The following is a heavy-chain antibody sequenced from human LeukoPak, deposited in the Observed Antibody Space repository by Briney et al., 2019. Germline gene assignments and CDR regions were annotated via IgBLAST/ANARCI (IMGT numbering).Heavy chain of an antibody. J-gene: IGHJ5*02. D-gene: IGHD2-2*01. CDR1: GYTFTCYD. Sequence: ASVKVSCKASGYTFTCYDINWVRQATGQGLEWMGWMNPNSGNTGYAQKFQGRVTITRNTSISTAYMELSSLRSEDTAVYSCARGRGCSSTSCSYNWFDPWGQGTLVTVSS. V-gene: IGHV1-8*03. CDR2: MNPNSGNT. CDR3: ARGRGCSSTSCSYNWFDP.